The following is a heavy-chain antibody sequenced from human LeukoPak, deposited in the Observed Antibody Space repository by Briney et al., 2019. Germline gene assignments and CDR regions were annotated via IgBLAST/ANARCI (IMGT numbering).Heavy chain of an antibody. Sequence: SETLSLTCNVSGASINTADYYWTWIRQPPGKGLEWIGYISYSGTPYYNPSLNSRVTISLDTSKNQFSLKLNSVTAADTAMYYCARDRYGDFEDYWGHGTLFSVSS. J-gene: IGHJ4*01. CDR3: ARDRYGDFEDY. CDR1: GASINTADYY. CDR2: ISYSGTP. V-gene: IGHV4-30-4*08. D-gene: IGHD4-17*01.